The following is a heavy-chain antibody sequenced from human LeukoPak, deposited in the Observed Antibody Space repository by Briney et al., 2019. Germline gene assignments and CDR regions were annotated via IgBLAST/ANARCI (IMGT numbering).Heavy chain of an antibody. CDR2: INPNSGGT. Sequence: ASVKVSCKASGHRFIAYYMHWVRQAPGQGLEWMGWINPNSGGTNYAQKFQGRVTMTRDTSISTAYMELRRLRSDDTAVYYCAQHLDGQLWIFDYWGQGTEVTVSS. D-gene: IGHD5-18*01. CDR3: AQHLDGQLWIFDY. CDR1: GHRFIAYY. V-gene: IGHV1-2*02. J-gene: IGHJ4*02.